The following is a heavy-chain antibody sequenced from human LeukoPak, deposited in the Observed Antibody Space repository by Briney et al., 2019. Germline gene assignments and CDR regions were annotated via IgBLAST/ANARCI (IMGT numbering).Heavy chain of an antibody. D-gene: IGHD2-21*01. CDR2: INPNTGGT. CDR3: ARSVGGFDL. CDR1: AYTFTSYY. J-gene: IGHJ3*01. V-gene: IGHV1-2*02. Sequence: ASVKVSCKASAYTFTSYYMHWVRQAPGQGLEWMGWINPNTGGTNYAQGFQGRVTMTRDASIGTAYMELSSLRSDDTAIYYCARSVGGFDLWGQGTVVTVSS.